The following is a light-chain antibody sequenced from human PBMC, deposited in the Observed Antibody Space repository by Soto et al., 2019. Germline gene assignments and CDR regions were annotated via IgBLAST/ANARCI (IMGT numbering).Light chain of an antibody. CDR1: QSVSTN. J-gene: IGKJ1*01. V-gene: IGKV3-15*01. CDR3: QQHSDWPRT. CDR2: GAS. Sequence: IVITQSPATLSVSPGKRATLSCRASQSVSTNLAWYQQKPGQAPRLLIYGASTRATGVPARFSGSGSGTEFTLTITSXQSEDFAVYFCQQHSDWPRTFGQGTKVDIK.